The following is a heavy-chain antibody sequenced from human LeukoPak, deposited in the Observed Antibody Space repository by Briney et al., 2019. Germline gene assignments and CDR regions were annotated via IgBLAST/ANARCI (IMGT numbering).Heavy chain of an antibody. CDR3: AREYSGSYIGY. Sequence: GGSLRLSCAASGFTFSTYSMNWVRQAPGKGLEWVSVIHSGGSTYYADSVKGRFTISRHNSKNTLYLQMNSLRAEDTAMYYCAREYSGSYIGYWGQGTLVTVSS. D-gene: IGHD1-26*01. CDR1: GFTFSTYS. CDR2: IHSGGST. V-gene: IGHV3-53*04. J-gene: IGHJ4*02.